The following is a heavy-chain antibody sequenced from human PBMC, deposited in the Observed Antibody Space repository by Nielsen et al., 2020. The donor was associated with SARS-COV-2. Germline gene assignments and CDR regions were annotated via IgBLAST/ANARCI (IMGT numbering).Heavy chain of an antibody. J-gene: IGHJ3*02. CDR2: INWSGDNT. CDR1: GFTFDDYG. V-gene: IGHV3-20*04. Sequence: GGSLRLSCAASGFTFDDYGMSWVRQAPGKGLEWVSGINWSGDNTGYADSMKGRFTISRDNAKNSLYLQMNSLRAEDTAVYYCARDLNSSGYYPSDAFDIWGQGTMVTVSS. CDR3: ARDLNSSGYYPSDAFDI. D-gene: IGHD3-22*01.